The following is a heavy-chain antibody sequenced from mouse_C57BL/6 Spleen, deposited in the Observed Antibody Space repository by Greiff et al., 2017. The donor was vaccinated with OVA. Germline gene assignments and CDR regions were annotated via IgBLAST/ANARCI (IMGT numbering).Heavy chain of an antibody. CDR1: GFSLTSYG. Sequence: VQLQQSGPGLVQPSQSLSITCTVSGFSLTSYGVHWVRQSPGKGLEWLGVIWSGGSTDYNAAFISRLSISKDTSTSQVFFKMDSLQADDTAIYSCARNAYWYFDVWGTGTTVTVSS. CDR3: ARNAYWYFDV. V-gene: IGHV2-2*01. CDR2: IWSGGST. J-gene: IGHJ1*03.